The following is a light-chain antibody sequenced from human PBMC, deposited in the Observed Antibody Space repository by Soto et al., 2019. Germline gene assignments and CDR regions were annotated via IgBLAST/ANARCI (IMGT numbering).Light chain of an antibody. Sequence: AIQMTQSPSSLSAFIGDRVTITCRASQGIRNDLGWYQQKPGKAPTLLIYGASTLHSGVPSRFSGSGSGTYFTLPISRLQPEDFATYYCLQDYDYPWTFGQGTKVEVK. CDR2: GAS. CDR1: QGIRND. V-gene: IGKV1-6*01. J-gene: IGKJ1*01. CDR3: LQDYDYPWT.